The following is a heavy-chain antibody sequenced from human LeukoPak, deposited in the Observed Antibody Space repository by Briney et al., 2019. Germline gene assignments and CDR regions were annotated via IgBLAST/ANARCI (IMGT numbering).Heavy chain of an antibody. V-gene: IGHV3-23*01. D-gene: IGHD6-19*01. CDR2: ISGSGGST. J-gene: IGHJ4*02. Sequence: GGSLRLSCAASGFTFSSYAMSWVRQAPGKGLEWVSAISGSGGSTYYADSVKGRFTITRDNSKNTLYLQMNSLRAEDTAVYYYAKDGYSSGWYAPTGHYFDYWGQGTLVTVSS. CDR3: AKDGYSSGWYAPTGHYFDY. CDR1: GFTFSSYA.